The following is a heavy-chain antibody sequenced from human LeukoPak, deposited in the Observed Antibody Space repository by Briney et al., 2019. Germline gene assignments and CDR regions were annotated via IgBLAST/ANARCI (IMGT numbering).Heavy chain of an antibody. V-gene: IGHV4-39*01. CDR1: GGSVTSTLYY. D-gene: IGHD2-2*01. CDR2: IYYSGST. CDR3: AGQPENTRGFY. J-gene: IGHJ1*01. Sequence: SETLSLTCTVSGGSVTSTLYYWGWFRQSSGKGLEWIGSIYYSGSTYYNPSLKSRVTISVDTSKNQFSLRLTSVTAAGTAVYFCAGQPENTRGFYWGQGTLVTVSS.